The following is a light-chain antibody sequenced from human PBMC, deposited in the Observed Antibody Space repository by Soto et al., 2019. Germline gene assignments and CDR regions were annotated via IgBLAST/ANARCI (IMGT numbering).Light chain of an antibody. Sequence: QSALTQPASVSGSPGQSITISCTGTSSDFGGYNYVSWYQQHPGKAPKLIIYEVTDRPSGASNSFSGSKSGNTASLTISGLQAEDEADYYCSSYTSTSTLFGTGTKLTVL. CDR2: EVT. V-gene: IGLV2-14*01. J-gene: IGLJ1*01. CDR1: SSDFGGYNY. CDR3: SSYTSTSTL.